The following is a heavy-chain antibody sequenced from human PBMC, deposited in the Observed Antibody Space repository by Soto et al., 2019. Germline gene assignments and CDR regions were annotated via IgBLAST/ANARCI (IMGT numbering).Heavy chain of an antibody. J-gene: IGHJ6*02. Sequence: GESLKISCKGSGYSFTSYWIGWVRQMPGKGLEWMGIIYPGDSDTRYSPSFQGQVTISADKSISTAYLQWSSLKASDTAMYYCARLLVVPAANYYYGMDVWGQGTTVTVSS. CDR3: ARLLVVPAANYYYGMDV. CDR2: IYPGDSDT. D-gene: IGHD2-2*01. V-gene: IGHV5-51*01. CDR1: GYSFTSYW.